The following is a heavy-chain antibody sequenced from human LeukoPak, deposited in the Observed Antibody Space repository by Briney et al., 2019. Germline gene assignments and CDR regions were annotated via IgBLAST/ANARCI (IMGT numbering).Heavy chain of an antibody. D-gene: IGHD6-13*01. CDR1: GYSFSNYW. CDR3: ARHGGGNSWPFQH. Sequence: GESLKISCKGSGYSFSNYWIGWVRQMPGKGLEWMGIIYPDESDTRYSPSFQGQVTISVDKSIKTAYLQWSSLKASDSAIYYCARHGGGNSWPFQHWGQGTLVTVSS. J-gene: IGHJ1*01. CDR2: IYPDESDT. V-gene: IGHV5-51*01.